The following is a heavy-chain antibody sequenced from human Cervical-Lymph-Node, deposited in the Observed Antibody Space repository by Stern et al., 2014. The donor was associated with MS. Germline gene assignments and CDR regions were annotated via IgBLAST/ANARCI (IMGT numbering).Heavy chain of an antibody. Sequence: EVHLVASGGGLVQPGGSLRLSCAASEFTFSAYSLTWVRPAPEKGLEWVEPIISSGGVTYCADSVRGRFPIPREQSTNTLALRLNSLRAEDTAVYFCAKVAYSGNALDYWGQGTLVIVSS. CDR3: AKVAYSGNALDY. CDR1: EFTFSAYS. CDR2: IISSGGVT. D-gene: IGHD4-11*01. V-gene: IGHV3-23*04. J-gene: IGHJ4*02.